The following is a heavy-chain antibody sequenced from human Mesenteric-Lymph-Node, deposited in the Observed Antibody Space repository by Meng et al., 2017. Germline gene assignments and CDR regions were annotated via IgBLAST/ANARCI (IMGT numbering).Heavy chain of an antibody. CDR1: GFTFSSYG. CDR2: ISYDGSNK. J-gene: IGHJ6*02. Sequence: GESLKISCAASGFTFSSYGMHWVRQAPGKGLEWVAVISYDGSNKYYADSVKGRFTISRDNSKNTLYLQMNSLRAEDTAVYYCARGERPLLWFGASPHGMDVWGQGTTVTVSS. D-gene: IGHD3-10*01. V-gene: IGHV3-30*19. CDR3: ARGERPLLWFGASPHGMDV.